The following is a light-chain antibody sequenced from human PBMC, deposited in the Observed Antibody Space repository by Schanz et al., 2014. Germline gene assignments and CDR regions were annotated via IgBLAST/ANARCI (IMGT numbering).Light chain of an antibody. CDR1: SSDVGGYNY. CDR2: EVN. V-gene: IGLV2-14*01. Sequence: QSVLTQPASVSGSPGQSITISCTGTSSDVGGYNYVSWYQQHPGKAPKLMIYEVNKRPSGVSNRFSGSKSGNTASLTISGLQAEDEADYYCSSYTSSSTLVVFGGGTKLTVL. CDR3: SSYTSSSTLVV. J-gene: IGLJ2*01.